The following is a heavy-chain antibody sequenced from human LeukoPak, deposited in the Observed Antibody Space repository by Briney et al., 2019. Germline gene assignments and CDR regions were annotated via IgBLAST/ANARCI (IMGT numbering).Heavy chain of an antibody. CDR1: GYTCTSSY. D-gene: IGHD3-10*01. J-gene: IGHJ4*02. Sequence: ASVKVSCKASGYTCTSSYMHWVRQAPGQGLEWMGVINPSGGSTTYAQKFQGRVTMTRATSTSTVYMELSSLRSEDTAVYYCASGAPVRSGVYLYYSDYWGQGTLVTVSS. CDR2: INPSGGST. CDR3: ASGAPVRSGVYLYYSDY. V-gene: IGHV1-46*01.